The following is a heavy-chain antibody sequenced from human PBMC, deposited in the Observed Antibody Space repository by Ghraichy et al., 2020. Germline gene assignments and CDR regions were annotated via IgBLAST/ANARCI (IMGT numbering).Heavy chain of an antibody. CDR2: IKSKVDGGTT. CDR1: GFTFSNAW. Sequence: GESLNISCTASGFTFSNAWMNWVRQAPGKGLEWVGRIKSKVDGGTTDYAAPVKGRFIISRDDSKNTLYLQMNSLKTEDTAVYYCTQMSRGVYEPPAYWGQGTLVTVSS. V-gene: IGHV3-15*01. D-gene: IGHD5/OR15-5a*01. J-gene: IGHJ4*02. CDR3: TQMSRGVYEPPAY.